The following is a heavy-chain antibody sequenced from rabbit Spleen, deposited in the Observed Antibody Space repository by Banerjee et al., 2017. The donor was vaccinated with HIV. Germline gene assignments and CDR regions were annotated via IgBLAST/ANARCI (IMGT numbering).Heavy chain of an antibody. CDR2: VATGSSGTT. CDR3: VREAGYGGYGDGHL. Sequence: QQLVESGGGLVKPGASLTLTCKASGFSFSSGYDMCWVRQAPGKGLEWIACVATGSSGTTYYASWAKGRFTISKTSSTTVTLQLNSLTVADTATYFCVREAGYGGYGDGHLWGPGTLVTVS. V-gene: IGHV1S40*01. CDR1: GFSFSSGYD. D-gene: IGHD6-1*01. J-gene: IGHJ4*01.